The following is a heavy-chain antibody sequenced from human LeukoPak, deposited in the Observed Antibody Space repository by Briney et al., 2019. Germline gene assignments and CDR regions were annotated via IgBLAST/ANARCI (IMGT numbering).Heavy chain of an antibody. Sequence: SETLSLTCTVSGGSISSSTYYWVWIRQPPGKGLEWIGSIYYNGRTYNNSSLKSRATTSVDTSKNQFSLNLSSVTAADTAVYCCARSRDGYNLFDYWGQGTLVTVSS. V-gene: IGHV4-39*01. CDR2: IYYNGRT. CDR3: ARSRDGYNLFDY. J-gene: IGHJ4*02. D-gene: IGHD5-24*01. CDR1: GGSISSSTYY.